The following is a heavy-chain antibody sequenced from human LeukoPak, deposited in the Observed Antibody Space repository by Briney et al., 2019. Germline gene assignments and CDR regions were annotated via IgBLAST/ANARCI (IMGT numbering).Heavy chain of an antibody. J-gene: IGHJ6*02. CDR2: ISSSSYI. D-gene: IGHD7-27*01. Sequence: PGGSLRLSCAASGFTFSSYSMNWVRQAPGKGLEWVSSISSSSYIYYADSVKGRFTISRDNAKNSLYLQMNSLRAEDTAVYYCARPWGYYYYYGMDVWGQGTTVTVSS. CDR3: ARPWGYYYYYGMDV. V-gene: IGHV3-21*01. CDR1: GFTFSSYS.